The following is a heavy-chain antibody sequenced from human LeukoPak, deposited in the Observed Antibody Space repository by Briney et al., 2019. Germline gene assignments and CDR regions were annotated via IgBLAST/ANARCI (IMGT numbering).Heavy chain of an antibody. Sequence: GGSLRLSCAASGFTFDDYAMHWVRQAPGKGLEWVSGISWNSGSIGYAASVKGRFTISRDNAKNSLYLQMNSLRAEDTALYYCAVRPWMDVWGKGTTVTISS. CDR1: GFTFDDYA. CDR2: ISWNSGSI. V-gene: IGHV3-9*01. J-gene: IGHJ6*04. CDR3: AVRPWMDV.